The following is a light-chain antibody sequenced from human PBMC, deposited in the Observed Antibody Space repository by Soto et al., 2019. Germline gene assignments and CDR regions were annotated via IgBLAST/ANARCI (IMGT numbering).Light chain of an antibody. Sequence: DIQMTQSPSTLSASVGDRVTITCRASQTLTSWLAWYQQKPGKAPKLLIYDVSSLESGIPPTFSGSASGTEFTLTISSLQPDDFATYYCQQYGSYSLTFGGGTKVEMK. CDR2: DVS. CDR3: QQYGSYSLT. V-gene: IGKV1-5*01. J-gene: IGKJ4*01. CDR1: QTLTSW.